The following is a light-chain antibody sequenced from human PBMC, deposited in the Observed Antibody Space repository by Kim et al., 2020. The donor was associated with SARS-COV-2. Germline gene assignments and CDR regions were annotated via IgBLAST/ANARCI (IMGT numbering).Light chain of an antibody. CDR2: DVS. CDR1: SSDVGGYNY. J-gene: IGLJ2*01. Sequence: QPLTISCTGTSSDVGGYNYVSWYQQHPGKAPKLMIYDVSNRPSGVSTRFSGSKSGNTASLTISGLQAEDEADYYCSSYTSSSTLVVFGGGTKVTVL. CDR3: SSYTSSSTLVV. V-gene: IGLV2-14*03.